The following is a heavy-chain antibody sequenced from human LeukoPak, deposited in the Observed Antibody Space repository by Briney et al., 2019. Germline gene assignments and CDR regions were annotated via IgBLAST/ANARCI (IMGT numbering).Heavy chain of an antibody. D-gene: IGHD6-19*01. CDR3: AREHKSIAVADPLDY. Sequence: GASVKVSCKASGGTFSSYAISWVRQAPGQGLEWMGGIIPIFGTANYAQKFQGRVTITADKSTSTAYMELSSLRSEDTAVYYCAREHKSIAVADPLDYWGQGTLVTVSS. V-gene: IGHV1-69*06. J-gene: IGHJ4*02. CDR2: IIPIFGTA. CDR1: GGTFSSYA.